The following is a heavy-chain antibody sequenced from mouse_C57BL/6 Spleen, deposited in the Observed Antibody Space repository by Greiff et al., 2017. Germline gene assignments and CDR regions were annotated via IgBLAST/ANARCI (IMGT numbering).Heavy chain of an antibody. Sequence: QVQLQQSGPELVKPGASVKISCKASGYAFSSSWMNWVKQRPGKGLEWIGRIYPGDGDTNYNGKFKGKATLTADKSSSTAYMQLSSLTSEDSAVYFCAGGGISFGYWGPGTTLTVSS. J-gene: IGHJ2*01. D-gene: IGHD1-1*02. CDR3: AGGGISFGY. V-gene: IGHV1-82*01. CDR1: GYAFSSSW. CDR2: IYPGDGDT.